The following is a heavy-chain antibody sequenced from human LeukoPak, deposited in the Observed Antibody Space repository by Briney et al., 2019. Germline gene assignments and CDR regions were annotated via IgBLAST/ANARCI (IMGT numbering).Heavy chain of an antibody. Sequence: PSEPLSLTCTVSGVSISIYWSWIRQPPGQGLEGIGYIFYSGSTNYNPSLKSRVTISVDTSKNQFSLKLSSVTAADTAVYYCARGVVTAPQTFDYWGQGTLVTVSS. J-gene: IGHJ4*02. CDR2: IFYSGST. CDR3: ARGVVTAPQTFDY. D-gene: IGHD2-21*02. CDR1: GVSISIY. V-gene: IGHV4-59*01.